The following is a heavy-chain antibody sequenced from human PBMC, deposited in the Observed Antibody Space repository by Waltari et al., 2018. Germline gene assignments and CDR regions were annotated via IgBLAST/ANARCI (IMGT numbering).Heavy chain of an antibody. CDR2: REEDGGVK. Sequence: EVQLVESGGGLVQPGGSLRLSCAASGFTFSYHWMTWVRQAPGKGVEGGANREEDGGVKYYAESGKGRFTISRDNAKNSRYRQMNSLRADDTAVYYCARDPGRLGSFIEYWGLGTLVTVS. CDR1: GFTFSYHW. D-gene: IGHD3-10*01. J-gene: IGHJ4*02. CDR3: ARDPGRLGSFIEY. V-gene: IGHV3-7*01.